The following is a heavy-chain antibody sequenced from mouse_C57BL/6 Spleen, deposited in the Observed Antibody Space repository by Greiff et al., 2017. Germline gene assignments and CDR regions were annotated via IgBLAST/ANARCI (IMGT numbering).Heavy chain of an antibody. CDR3: ARPQLGREAFDY. D-gene: IGHD4-1*02. CDR2: ISSGSSTI. CDR1: GFTFSDYG. J-gene: IGHJ2*01. V-gene: IGHV5-17*01. Sequence: EVQLVASGGGLVKPGGSLKLSCAASGFTFSDYGMHWVRQAPEKGLEWVAYISSGSSTIYYADTVKGRFTISRDNAKNTLFLQMTSLRSEDTAMYYCARPQLGREAFDYWGQGTTLTVSS.